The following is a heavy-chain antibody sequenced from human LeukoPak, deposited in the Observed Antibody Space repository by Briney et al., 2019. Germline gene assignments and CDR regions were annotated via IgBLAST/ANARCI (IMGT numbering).Heavy chain of an antibody. D-gene: IGHD3-10*01. J-gene: IGHJ4*02. V-gene: IGHV3-21*01. CDR3: ARDLGGSGHGYYFDY. CDR2: ISSSSSYI. Sequence: GGSLRLSCADSGFTFSSYSMNWVRQAPGKGLEWVSSISSSSSYIYYADSVKGRFTISRDNAKDSLYLQMNSLRAEDTAVYYCARDLGGSGHGYYFDYWGQGTLVTVSS. CDR1: GFTFSSYS.